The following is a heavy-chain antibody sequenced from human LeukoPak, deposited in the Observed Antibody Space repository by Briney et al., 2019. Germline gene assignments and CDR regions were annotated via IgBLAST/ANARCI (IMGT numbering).Heavy chain of an antibody. J-gene: IGHJ3*02. CDR2: INNGGGTT. D-gene: IGHD2-2*01. Sequence: GGSLRLSCAASGFTFSIYAMTWVRQAPGKGLEWVSAINNGGGTTYHAGSVKGRFTISRDNSKNTLSLQMNSLRAEDTAVYYCAKASDYCSSTRCVSHPVDIWGQGTLVTVSP. V-gene: IGHV3-23*01. CDR3: AKASDYCSSTRCVSHPVDI. CDR1: GFTFSIYA.